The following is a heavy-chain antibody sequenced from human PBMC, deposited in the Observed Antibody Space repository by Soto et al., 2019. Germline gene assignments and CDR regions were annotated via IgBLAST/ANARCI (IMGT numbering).Heavy chain of an antibody. CDR1: GGTFSSYA. Sequence: QVQLVQSGAEVKKPGSSVKVSCKASGGTFSSYAISWVRQAPGQGLEWMGGIIPIFGTANYAQKFQGRVTITADKSTSTAYRELSSLRSEDTAVYYCARSGGLGYCSSTSCSRPNWFDPWGQGTLVTVSS. CDR3: ARSGGLGYCSSTSCSRPNWFDP. J-gene: IGHJ5*02. CDR2: IIPIFGTA. D-gene: IGHD2-2*01. V-gene: IGHV1-69*06.